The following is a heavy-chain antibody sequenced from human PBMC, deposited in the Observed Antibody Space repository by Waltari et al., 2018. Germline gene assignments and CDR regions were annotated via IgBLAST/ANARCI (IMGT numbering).Heavy chain of an antibody. V-gene: IGHV3-21*06. CDR2: ISTGGSYI. CDR1: GFILNNPA. Sequence: EVQLVESGGGLVKPGGSLRLSCVGSGFILNNPAFSWVRQAPGKGLEWVSAISTGGSYIYYSDSVKGRFTISRDNAKNSLFLQLDSLRAEDTAIYFCARDLSSPGNYFDSWGQGTLVTVSS. CDR3: ARDLSSPGNYFDS. J-gene: IGHJ4*02. D-gene: IGHD2-2*01.